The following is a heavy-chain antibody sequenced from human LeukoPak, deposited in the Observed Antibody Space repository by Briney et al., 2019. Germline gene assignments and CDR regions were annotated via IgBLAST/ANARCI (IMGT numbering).Heavy chain of an antibody. V-gene: IGHV1-18*01. CDR2: ISAYNGNT. Sequence: ASVKVSCKASGYTFTGYDINWVRQAPGQGLQWMGWISAYNGNTNYAQKLQGRVTMTRDTSISTAYMVLSSLRSDDTAVYYCARKFLGSRGYYFDYWGQGTLVTVSS. J-gene: IGHJ4*02. CDR1: GYTFTGYD. CDR3: ARKFLGSRGYYFDY. D-gene: IGHD3-10*01.